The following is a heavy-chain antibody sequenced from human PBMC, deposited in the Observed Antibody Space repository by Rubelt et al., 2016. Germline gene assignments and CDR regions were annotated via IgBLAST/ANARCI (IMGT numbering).Heavy chain of an antibody. CDR3: ARRGTDCSSSSCYNWFDP. J-gene: IGHJ5*02. D-gene: IGHD2-2*01. CDR2: VYFSGNP. CDR1: GGSISTRNYY. Sequence: QLQLQESGPGLVKPSETLSLTCTVSGGSISTRNYYWGWIRQPPGKGLEWIASVYFSGNPYYNPSLKSRLTISVEQSKNQFPLKLSAVTAVDTAVYYCARRGTDCSSSSCYNWFDPWGQGTLVTVSS. V-gene: IGHV4-39*07.